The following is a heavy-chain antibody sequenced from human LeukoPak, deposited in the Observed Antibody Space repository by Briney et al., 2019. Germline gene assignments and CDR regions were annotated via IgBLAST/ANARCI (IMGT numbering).Heavy chain of an antibody. D-gene: IGHD1-26*01. CDR3: AKRGAEVGITVAPGDY. J-gene: IGHJ4*02. CDR1: GFTFSSYS. Sequence: GGSLRLSCAASGFTFSSYSMNWVRQAPGEGLEWVSSISSSSSYIYYADSVKGRFTISRDNAKNSLYLQMNSLRAEDTAVYYCAKRGAEVGITVAPGDYWGQGTLLTVSS. V-gene: IGHV3-21*04. CDR2: ISSSSSYI.